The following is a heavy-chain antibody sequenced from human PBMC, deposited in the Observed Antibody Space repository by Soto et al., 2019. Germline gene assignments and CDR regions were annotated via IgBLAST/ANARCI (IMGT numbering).Heavy chain of an antibody. Sequence: SGESLKNSCKGSGYSFTSYWIGWVRQMPGKGLEWVGIIYPGDSDTRYSPSFQGQVTISADKSISTAYLQWSSLKASDTAMYYCARRRMGVLRFWEWNKRARIDGMDGWGQGTTVNVSS. V-gene: IGHV5-51*01. CDR1: GYSFTSYW. D-gene: IGHD3-3*01. CDR2: IYPGDSDT. CDR3: ARRRMGVLRFWEWNKRARIDGMDG. J-gene: IGHJ6*02.